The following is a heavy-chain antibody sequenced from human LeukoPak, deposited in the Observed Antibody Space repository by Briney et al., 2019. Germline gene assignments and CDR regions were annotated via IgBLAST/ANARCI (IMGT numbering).Heavy chain of an antibody. Sequence: TSETLSLTCTVSGGSLGDTTYFWGWIRQPPGRGLEWIANIYYGGKAYYSPSLKSRVTISADMSRNQFFLRLGSVTAADTAVYYCTRHSGPAAAADYWGQGTLVTVSA. CDR3: TRHSGPAAAADY. CDR1: GGSLGDTTYF. J-gene: IGHJ4*02. D-gene: IGHD6-13*01. V-gene: IGHV4-39*01. CDR2: IYYGGKA.